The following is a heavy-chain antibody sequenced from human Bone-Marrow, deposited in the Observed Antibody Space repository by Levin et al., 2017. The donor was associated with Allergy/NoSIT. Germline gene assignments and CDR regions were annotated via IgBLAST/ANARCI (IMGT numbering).Heavy chain of an antibody. Sequence: GGSLRLSCAASGLMVSDNYMTWVRQAPGKGLEWVALIYRGGATYYADVVKGRFTISRDNSKNTMGLQMKDLRPEDTAVYYCARTIYEVLTSQMDVWGKGTTVTVSS. V-gene: IGHV3-66*02. CDR2: IYRGGAT. CDR1: GLMVSDNY. CDR3: ARTIYEVLTSQMDV. D-gene: IGHD3-9*01. J-gene: IGHJ6*04.